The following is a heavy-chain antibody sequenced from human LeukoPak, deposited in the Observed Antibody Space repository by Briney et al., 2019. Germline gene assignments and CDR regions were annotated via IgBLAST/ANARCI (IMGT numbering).Heavy chain of an antibody. D-gene: IGHD3-9*01. J-gene: IGHJ6*03. Sequence: GGSLRLSCAASGFTFSSYGMHWVRQAPGKGLEWVAFIRYDGSNKYYADSVKGRFTISRDNSKNTLYLQMNSLSAEDTAVYYCAKDTAGSTYYDILTGYRGGYYMDVWGKGTTVTISS. CDR1: GFTFSSYG. CDR2: IRYDGSNK. CDR3: AKDTAGSTYYDILTGYRGGYYMDV. V-gene: IGHV3-30*02.